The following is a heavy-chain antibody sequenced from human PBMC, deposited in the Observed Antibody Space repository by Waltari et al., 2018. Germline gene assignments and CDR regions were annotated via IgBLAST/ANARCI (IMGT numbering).Heavy chain of an antibody. J-gene: IGHJ4*02. V-gene: IGHV5-51*01. CDR1: GYSFTSYW. Sequence: EVQLVQSGAEVKKPGESLKISCKGSGYSFTSYWIGWVRQIPGKGLEWMGIIDPGDSDTRYRPSLQGQDTISADKSISTAYLQWSSLKASETAMYYCARQLTVVTPIRDYWGQGTLVTVSS. CDR2: IDPGDSDT. CDR3: ARQLTVVTPIRDY. D-gene: IGHD2-21*02.